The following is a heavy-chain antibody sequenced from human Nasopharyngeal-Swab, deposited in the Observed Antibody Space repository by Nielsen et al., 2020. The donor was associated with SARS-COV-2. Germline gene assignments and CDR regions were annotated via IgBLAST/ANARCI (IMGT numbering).Heavy chain of an antibody. D-gene: IGHD3-10*01. Sequence: GESLKISCAASGFTFSSYGMHWVRQAPGKGLEWVAVISYDGSNKYYADSVKGRFTISRDNSKNTLYLQMNSLRAEDTAVYYCARIDDYYGSAWGQGTLVTVSS. CDR2: ISYDGSNK. V-gene: IGHV3-30*03. CDR3: ARIDDYYGSA. CDR1: GFTFSSYG. J-gene: IGHJ5*02.